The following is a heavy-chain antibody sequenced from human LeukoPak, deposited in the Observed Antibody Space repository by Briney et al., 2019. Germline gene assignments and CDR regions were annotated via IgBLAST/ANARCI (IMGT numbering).Heavy chain of an antibody. D-gene: IGHD5-18*01. V-gene: IGHV3-53*05. CDR3: AKDPGSMVTGFDY. Sequence: GGSLRLSCAASGFTVSNNHVSWLRLAPGKGLEWVSIIYTAGNIYYAASVKGRFTISRDNSKNTLYLQMNSLRAEDTAVYYCAKDPGSMVTGFDYWGQGTLVTVSS. J-gene: IGHJ4*02. CDR2: IYTAGNI. CDR1: GFTVSNNH.